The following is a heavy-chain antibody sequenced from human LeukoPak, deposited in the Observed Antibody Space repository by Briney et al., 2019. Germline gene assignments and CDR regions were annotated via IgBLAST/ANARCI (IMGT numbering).Heavy chain of an antibody. CDR1: GFTFSSYS. V-gene: IGHV3-21*01. J-gene: IGHJ4*02. D-gene: IGHD6-19*01. CDR3: AREGYSSVWSGSFDY. Sequence: GGSLRLSCAASGFTFSSYSMNWVRQAPGKGLEWVSSITSSGNYIYYTDSVKGRFTISRDHAKTSLYLQMNSLRAEDTAVYYCAREGYSSVWSGSFDYWGQGILVTVSS. CDR2: ITSSGNYI.